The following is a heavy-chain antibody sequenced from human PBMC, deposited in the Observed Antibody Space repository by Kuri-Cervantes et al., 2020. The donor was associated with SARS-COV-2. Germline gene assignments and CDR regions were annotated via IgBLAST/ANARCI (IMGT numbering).Heavy chain of an antibody. CDR1: GFTFSAYA. Sequence: GGSLRLSCAASGFTFSAYAMSWVRQAPGKGLKWVSSISDTGGRTDYADSVKGRFTISRDNSKNTLYLQVSSLRAEDSAVYYCAKHVRIVGASGGDYWGQGALVTVSS. J-gene: IGHJ4*02. CDR2: ISDTGGRT. D-gene: IGHD1-26*01. CDR3: AKHVRIVGASGGDY. V-gene: IGHV3-23*01.